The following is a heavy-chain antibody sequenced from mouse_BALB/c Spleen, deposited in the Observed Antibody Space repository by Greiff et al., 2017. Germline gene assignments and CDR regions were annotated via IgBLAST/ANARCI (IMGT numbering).Heavy chain of an antibody. V-gene: IGHV5-12-1*01. CDR3: ARQGYGYDWYFDY. CDR1: GFAFSSYD. D-gene: IGHD2-2*01. Sequence: EVHLVESGGGLVKPGGSLKLSCAASGFAFSSYDMSWVRQTPEKRLEWVAYISSGCGSTYYPDTVKGRFTISRDNAKNTLYLQMSSLKSEDTAMYYCARQGYGYDWYFDYWGQGTTLTVSS. CDR2: ISSGCGST. J-gene: IGHJ2*01.